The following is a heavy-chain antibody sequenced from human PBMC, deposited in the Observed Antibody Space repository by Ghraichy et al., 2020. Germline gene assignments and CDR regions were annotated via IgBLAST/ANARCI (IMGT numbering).Heavy chain of an antibody. Sequence: ASVKVSFKASGYTFTSYYMHWVRQAPGQGLEWMGIINPSGGSTSYAQKFQGRVTMTRDTSTSTVYMELSSLRSEDTAVYYCARVWGYCSSTSCRNGMLEDWFDPWGQGTLVTVSS. CDR3: ARVWGYCSSTSCRNGMLEDWFDP. D-gene: IGHD2-2*01. J-gene: IGHJ5*02. CDR1: GYTFTSYY. CDR2: INPSGGST. V-gene: IGHV1-46*01.